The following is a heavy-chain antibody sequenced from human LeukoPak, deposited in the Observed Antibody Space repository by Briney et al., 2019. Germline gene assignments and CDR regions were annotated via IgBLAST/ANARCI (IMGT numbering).Heavy chain of an antibody. J-gene: IGHJ6*03. CDR1: GYTFTGYY. D-gene: IGHD2-2*01. CDR2: INPNSGGT. Sequence: GASVKVSCKASGYTFTGYYMHWVRQAPGQGLEWMGWINPNSGGTNYAQKFQGRVTMTRDTSISTAYMELSRLRSDDTAVYYCARGRGSGSSTSATRKYYYYMDVWGKGTTVTVSS. CDR3: ARGRGSGSSTSATRKYYYYMDV. V-gene: IGHV1-2*02.